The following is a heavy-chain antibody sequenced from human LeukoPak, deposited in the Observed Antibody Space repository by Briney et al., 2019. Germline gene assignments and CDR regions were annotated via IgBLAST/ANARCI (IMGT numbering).Heavy chain of an antibody. CDR3: ARLAWPAGTSWFDP. V-gene: IGHV1-8*01. J-gene: IGHJ5*02. CDR2: MNPNSGNT. D-gene: IGHD6-19*01. CDR1: GYTFTSYD. Sequence: ASVKVSCKASGYTFTSYDINWVRQATGQGLEWMGWMNPNSGNTGYAQKFQGRVTMTRNTSISTAYMELSSLRSEDTAVYYCARLAWPAGTSWFDPWGQGTLVTVSS.